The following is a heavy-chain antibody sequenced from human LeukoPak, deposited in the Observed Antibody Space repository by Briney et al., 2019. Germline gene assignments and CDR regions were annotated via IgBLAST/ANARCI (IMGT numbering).Heavy chain of an antibody. V-gene: IGHV3-74*01. CDR3: ARDRGPRTGSMVREAYDN. J-gene: IGHJ4*02. Sequence: PGGSLRLSCAASGFTFSNYWIHWVRQAPGKGLVWVSRISSDGSITNYADSVKGRITISRDNAKNTLYLQMNSLRAEDTAVYYCARDRGPRTGSMVREAYDNWGQGTLVTVSS. CDR2: ISSDGSIT. D-gene: IGHD3-10*01. CDR1: GFTFSNYW.